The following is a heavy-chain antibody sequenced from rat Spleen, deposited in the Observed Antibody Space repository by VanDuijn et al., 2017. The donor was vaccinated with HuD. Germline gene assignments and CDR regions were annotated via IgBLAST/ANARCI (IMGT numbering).Heavy chain of an antibody. V-gene: IGHV5S13*01. D-gene: IGHD1-12*02. CDR1: GFTFSDYA. J-gene: IGHJ2*01. CDR3: ERHRMMVLITPFDY. CDR2: ISTGGDNT. Sequence: EVQLVESGGGLVLPGRSLKLSCAASGFTFSDYAMAWVRQAPKKGLEWVASISTGGDNTYYRDSVKGRFTISRENAKNTLYLQMNSLRSEDTATYYCERHRMMVLITPFDYWGQGVMVIVSS.